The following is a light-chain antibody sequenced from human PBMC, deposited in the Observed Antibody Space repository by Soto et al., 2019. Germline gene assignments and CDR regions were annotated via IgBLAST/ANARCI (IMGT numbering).Light chain of an antibody. Sequence: QAVVTQPPSASGSPGQSVTISCTGTSSDVGYYNYVSWYQQHPGKAPKLIIYEVDKRPSGVPDRFSGSKSGNTASLTVSGLQAEDEAEYYCTSYAVGINVVFGGGTKLTVL. CDR1: SSDVGYYNY. CDR3: TSYAVGINVV. CDR2: EVD. V-gene: IGLV2-8*01. J-gene: IGLJ2*01.